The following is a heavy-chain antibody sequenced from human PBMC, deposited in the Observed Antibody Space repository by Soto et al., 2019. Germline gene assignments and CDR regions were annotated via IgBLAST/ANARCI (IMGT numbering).Heavy chain of an antibody. Sequence: PSETLSLTCTVTGGSMTTGDQCWTWIRHRPGEGLEWFGYINHRGSLYYNPSLESRVSMSVDTSKNQFSLNLSSVTAADTAVYYCARELPQRQGRNMDVWGQGTTVTVSS. V-gene: IGHV4-31*03. CDR2: INHRGSL. CDR1: GGSMTTGDQC. D-gene: IGHD1-1*01. CDR3: ARELPQRQGRNMDV. J-gene: IGHJ6*02.